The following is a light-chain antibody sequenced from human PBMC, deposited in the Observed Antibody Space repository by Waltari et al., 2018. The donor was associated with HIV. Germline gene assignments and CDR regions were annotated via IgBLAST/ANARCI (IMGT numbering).Light chain of an antibody. CDR1: SGYDHHE. J-gene: IGLJ2*01. V-gene: IGLV9-49*02. CDR2: GGSGGIVG. Sequence: QPILTQPPSASASRRASVTLTCPLRSGYDHHEVHWYHQRPGIAPHFVMRGGSGGIVGSKGDGIPERFSVLGSGLNRYLTIKNVQEEDESVYHCGADHGSGNKFVSVLFGGGTKLTVL. CDR3: GADHGSGNKFVSVL.